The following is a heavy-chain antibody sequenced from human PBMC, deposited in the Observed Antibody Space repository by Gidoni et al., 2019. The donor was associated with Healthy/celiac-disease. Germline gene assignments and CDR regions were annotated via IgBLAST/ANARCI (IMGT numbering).Heavy chain of an antibody. CDR3: ARFVNRYYYYGMDV. J-gene: IGHJ6*02. CDR2: INHSGST. V-gene: IGHV4-34*01. CDR1: GGSFSGYY. Sequence: QVQLQQWGAGLLKPSETLSLPCAVYGGSFSGYYWSWIRQPPGKGLEWIGEINHSGSTNYNPSLKSRVTISVDTSKNQFSLKLSSVTAADTAVYYCARFVNRYYYYGMDVWGQGTTVTVSS. D-gene: IGHD2-15*01.